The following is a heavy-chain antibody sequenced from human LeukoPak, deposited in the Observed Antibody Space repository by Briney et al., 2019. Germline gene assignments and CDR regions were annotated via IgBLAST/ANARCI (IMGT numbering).Heavy chain of an antibody. J-gene: IGHJ6*02. V-gene: IGHV3-43*01. CDR2: ISWDGGST. CDR1: GFTFDDYT. Sequence: HPGGSLRLSCAASGFTFDDYTMHWVRQVPGKGLEWVSLISWDGGSTYYADSVKGRFTISRDNSKNTLYLQMNSLRAEDTAVYYCAREALLDVWGQGTTVTVSS. CDR3: AREALLDV.